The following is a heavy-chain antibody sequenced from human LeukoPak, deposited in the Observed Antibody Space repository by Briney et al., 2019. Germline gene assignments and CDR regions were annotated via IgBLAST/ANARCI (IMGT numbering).Heavy chain of an antibody. D-gene: IGHD4-23*01. V-gene: IGHV4-61*02. CDR3: ARVAGTTVVSQFDY. Sequence: SQTLSLTCTVSGGSISSGSYYWSWIRQPAGKGLEWIGRIYTSGSTNYNPSLKSRVTISVDTSKNQFSLKLSSVTAADTAVYYCARVAGTTVVSQFDYWGQGTLVTVSS. J-gene: IGHJ4*02. CDR1: GGSISSGSYY. CDR2: IYTSGST.